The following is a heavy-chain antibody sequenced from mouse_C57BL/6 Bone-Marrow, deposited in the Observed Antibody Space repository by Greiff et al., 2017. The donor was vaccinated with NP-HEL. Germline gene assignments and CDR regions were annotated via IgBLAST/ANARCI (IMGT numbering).Heavy chain of an antibody. D-gene: IGHD2-1*01. CDR2: IYPGDGDT. J-gene: IGHJ1*03. Sequence: LQQSGPELVKPGASVKISCKASGYAFSSSWMNWVKQRPGKGLEWIGRIYPGDGDTNYNGKFKGKATLTADKSSSTAYMQLSSLTSEDSAVYFCARDGNYVGWYFDVWGTGTTVTVSS. CDR3: ARDGNYVGWYFDV. CDR1: GYAFSSSW. V-gene: IGHV1-82*01.